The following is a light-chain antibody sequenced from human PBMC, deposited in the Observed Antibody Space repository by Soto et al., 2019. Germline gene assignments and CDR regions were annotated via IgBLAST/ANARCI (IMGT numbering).Light chain of an antibody. CDR1: QSVTSY. CDR2: DAS. Sequence: EICFTHSAATLSVSPGEVSALSCRASQSVTSYLAWYQQKPGQAPRLLIYDASNRATGIPARFSGSGSGTDFTLTISSLEPEDFAVYYCHHRSNWPPITFGQGTRLEIK. CDR3: HHRSNWPPIT. J-gene: IGKJ5*01. V-gene: IGKV3-11*01.